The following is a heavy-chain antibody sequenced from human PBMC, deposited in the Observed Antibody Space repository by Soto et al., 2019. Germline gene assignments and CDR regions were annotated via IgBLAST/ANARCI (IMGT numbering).Heavy chain of an antibody. CDR2: ISYGGGKT. CDR3: AKDRGYTYGRGFDY. J-gene: IGHJ4*02. CDR1: GFTFNSYW. V-gene: IGHV3-23*01. D-gene: IGHD5-18*01. Sequence: PGGSLRLSCSGSGFTFNSYWVSWVRQAPGKGLEWVSAISYGGGKTYYADSVKGRFTISRDNSKNTLYLQMNSLRAEDTAIYYCAKDRGYTYGRGFDYWGQGTLVTVSS.